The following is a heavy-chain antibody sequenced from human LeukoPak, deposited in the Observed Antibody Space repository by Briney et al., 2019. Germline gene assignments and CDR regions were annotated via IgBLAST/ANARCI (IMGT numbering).Heavy chain of an antibody. CDR3: ARWSSGYSSSPVGMDV. Sequence: PGGSLTLSCAASGFTFSSYAMHWVRLAQAKGREYVSAVISNRGSSYYANSVKGRFAISRDNSSNTLYLQMGSLRAEDMAVYYCARWSSGYSSSPVGMDVWGQGTTVTVSS. J-gene: IGHJ6*02. D-gene: IGHD6-6*01. V-gene: IGHV3-64*01. CDR2: VISNRGSS. CDR1: GFTFSSYA.